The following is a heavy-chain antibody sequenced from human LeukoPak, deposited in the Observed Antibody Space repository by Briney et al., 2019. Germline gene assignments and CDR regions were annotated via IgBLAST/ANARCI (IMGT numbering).Heavy chain of an antibody. J-gene: IGHJ3*02. D-gene: IGHD3-10*01. CDR3: AKDEVLIRVGDQTPSCFDI. Sequence: GGSLSPSSAASGFTFSDYYVSWVRQAPGEGLEWEAVISSDGSNKYYADSVKGRFSLSRDNSKNTLCAQMNRLRADGTVVHCGAKDEVLIRVGDQTPSCFDIWGQGTMVTVSS. V-gene: IGHV3-30*18. CDR1: GFTFSDYY. CDR2: ISSDGSNK.